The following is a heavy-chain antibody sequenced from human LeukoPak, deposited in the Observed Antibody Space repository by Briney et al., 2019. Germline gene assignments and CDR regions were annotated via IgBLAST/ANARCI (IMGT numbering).Heavy chain of an antibody. CDR1: GYTFTSYA. D-gene: IGHD4-17*01. CDR3: AKRGSTVTTLSGSKNWFDP. J-gene: IGHJ5*02. Sequence: ASVKVSCKASGYTFTSYAMHWVRQAPGQRLEWMGWINAGNGNTKYSQKFQGRVTITRDTSASTAYMELSSLRSEDTAVYYCAKRGSTVTTLSGSKNWFDPWGQGTLVTVSS. CDR2: INAGNGNT. V-gene: IGHV1-3*01.